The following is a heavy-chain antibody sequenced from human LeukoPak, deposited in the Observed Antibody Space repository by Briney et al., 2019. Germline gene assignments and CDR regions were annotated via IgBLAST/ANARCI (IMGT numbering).Heavy chain of an antibody. CDR1: GFTFSSYA. J-gene: IGHJ4*02. CDR2: ISGSGGST. V-gene: IGHV3-23*01. D-gene: IGHD6-19*01. CDR3: ARGHSSGWYYFDY. Sequence: GGSLRLSCAASGFTFSSYAMSWVRQAPGKGLEWVSAISGSGGSTYYADSVKGRFIISRDNSKNTLSLQMNSLRAEDTAVYYRARGHSSGWYYFDYWGQGTLVTVSS.